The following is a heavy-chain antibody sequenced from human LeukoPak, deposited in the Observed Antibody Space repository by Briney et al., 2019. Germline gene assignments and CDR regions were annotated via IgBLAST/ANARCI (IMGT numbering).Heavy chain of an antibody. J-gene: IGHJ4*02. CDR3: ARDLMYYDSSGYYNY. CDR2: INPNSGGT. D-gene: IGHD3-22*01. CDR1: GYTFTSYG. V-gene: IGHV1-2*06. Sequence: GASVKVSCKASGYTFTSYGISWVRQAPGQGLEWMGRINPNSGGTNYAQKFQGRVTMTRDTSISTAYMELSRLRSDDTAVYYCARDLMYYDSSGYYNYWGQGTLVTVSS.